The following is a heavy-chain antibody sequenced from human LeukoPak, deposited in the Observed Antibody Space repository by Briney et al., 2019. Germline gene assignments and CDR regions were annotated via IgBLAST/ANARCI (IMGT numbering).Heavy chain of an antibody. D-gene: IGHD3-9*01. Sequence: SETLSLTCTVSGGSISTSSYYWGWVRQPPGKGLEWIGNIFYSGSTYYSPSLKSRVTISVDTSKNQFYLKLSSVTAADTAVYYCARAVGSFDWLPLFDYWGQGTLVTVSS. CDR3: ARAVGSFDWLPLFDY. V-gene: IGHV4-39*07. J-gene: IGHJ4*02. CDR1: GGSISTSSYY. CDR2: IFYSGST.